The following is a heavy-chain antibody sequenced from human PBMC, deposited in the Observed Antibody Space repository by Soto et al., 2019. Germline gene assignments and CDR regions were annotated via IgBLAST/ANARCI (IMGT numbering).Heavy chain of an antibody. CDR1: GGSISSYY. CDR3: ARANHDAFDI. Sequence: SETLSLTCTVSGGSISSYYWSWIRQPPGKGLEWIGYIYYSGSTNYNPSLKSRVTISVDTSKNQFSLKLSSVTAADTAVYYCARANHDAFDIWGQGTMVTVSS. CDR2: IYYSGST. V-gene: IGHV4-59*08. J-gene: IGHJ3*02.